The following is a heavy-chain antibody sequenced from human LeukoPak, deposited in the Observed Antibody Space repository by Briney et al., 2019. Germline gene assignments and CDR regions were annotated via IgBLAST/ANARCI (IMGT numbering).Heavy chain of an antibody. J-gene: IGHJ6*03. Sequence: SVKVSCKASGGTFSSYAISSVRQAPGQGLEWMGGIIPIFGTANYAQKFQGRVTITTDESTSTAYMELSSLRSEDTAVYYCARGPYYYYYMDVWGKGTTVTVSS. CDR3: ARGPYYYYYMDV. V-gene: IGHV1-69*05. CDR1: GGTFSSYA. CDR2: IIPIFGTA.